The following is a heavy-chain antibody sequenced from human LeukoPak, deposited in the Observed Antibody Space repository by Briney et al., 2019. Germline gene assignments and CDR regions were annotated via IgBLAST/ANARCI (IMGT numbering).Heavy chain of an antibody. CDR3: VKHWLRSREAGY. D-gene: IGHD5-12*01. CDR1: GFTFSSYA. Sequence: PGGSLRLSCAASGFTFSSYAMSWVRQAPGKGLEWVSAISGSGSSTYYADSVKGRFTISRDNSKNTLYLQMNSLRAEDTAVYYCVKHWLRSREAGYWGQGTLVTVSS. V-gene: IGHV3-23*01. CDR2: ISGSGSST. J-gene: IGHJ4*02.